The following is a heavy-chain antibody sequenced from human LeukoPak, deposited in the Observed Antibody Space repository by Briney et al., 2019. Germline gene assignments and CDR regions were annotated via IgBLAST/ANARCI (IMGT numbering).Heavy chain of an antibody. Sequence: GGSLRLSCVASGFTFSNYAMTWVRQAPGKGLEWVSAIRGSGDATFYADSVKGRLTISRDNSENTLYLQMNSLRAEDTAVYFCAKGRGDYDFDYWGQGTLVTVSS. CDR2: IRGSGDAT. D-gene: IGHD5-12*01. CDR3: AKGRGDYDFDY. CDR1: GFTFSNYA. V-gene: IGHV3-23*01. J-gene: IGHJ4*02.